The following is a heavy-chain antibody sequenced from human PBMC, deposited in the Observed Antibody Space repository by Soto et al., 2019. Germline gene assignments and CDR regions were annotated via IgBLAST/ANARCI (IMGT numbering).Heavy chain of an antibody. D-gene: IGHD2-2*01. CDR2: IYYTGST. Sequence: PSETLSLTCTVSGGSVGSSHYYWAWIRQSPGKALDYLGYIYYTGSTYYNPSLRGRVTMSLDTSKNQFFLKLSSVSAADTALYYCARCSLVVVPAPGFDPWGRGTLVTVSS. CDR1: GGSVGSSHYY. J-gene: IGHJ5*02. V-gene: IGHV4-30-4*01. CDR3: ARCSLVVVPAPGFDP.